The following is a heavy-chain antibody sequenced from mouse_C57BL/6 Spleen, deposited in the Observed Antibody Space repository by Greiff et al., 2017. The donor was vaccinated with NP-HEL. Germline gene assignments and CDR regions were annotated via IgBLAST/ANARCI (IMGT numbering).Heavy chain of an antibody. V-gene: IGHV1-15*01. CDR1: GYTFTDYE. CDR2: IDPETGGT. Sequence: VQLQQSGAELVRPGASVTLSCKASGYTFTDYEMHWVKQTPVRGLEWIGAIDPETGGTAYNQKFKGKAILTADKSSSTAYMERRSLTSEDTAVYYCTRNYGSSYWYFDVWGTGTTVTVSS. J-gene: IGHJ1*03. CDR3: TRNYGSSYWYFDV. D-gene: IGHD1-1*01.